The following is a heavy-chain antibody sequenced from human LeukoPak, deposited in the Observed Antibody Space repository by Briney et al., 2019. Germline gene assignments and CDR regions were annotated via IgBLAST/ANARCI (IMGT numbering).Heavy chain of an antibody. J-gene: IGHJ4*02. CDR2: ISGSGGGT. CDR3: AVLVGATKY. CDR1: GFTFSNYA. Sequence: SGGSLRLSCAASGFTFSNYAMSWLRQAPGKGLEWASVISGSGGGTYYADSVKGRFTVSRDNSKNTLFLQMNSLRAEDTAVYYCAVLVGATKYWGQGTLVTVSS. V-gene: IGHV3-23*01. D-gene: IGHD1-26*01.